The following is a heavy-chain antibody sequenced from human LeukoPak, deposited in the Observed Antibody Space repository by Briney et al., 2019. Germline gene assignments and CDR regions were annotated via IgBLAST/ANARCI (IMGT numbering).Heavy chain of an antibody. J-gene: IGHJ4*02. D-gene: IGHD4-23*01. CDR3: ARDLSGYGGSFDY. CDR2: ISYDGSNK. CDR1: GFTFSSYN. V-gene: IGHV3-30-3*01. Sequence: PGRSLRLSCAASGFTFSSYNMHWVRQAPGKGLEWVAVISYDGSNKYYADSVKGRFTISRDNSKNTLFLQMNSLRAEDAAVYNCARDLSGYGGSFDYWGQGTLVTVSS.